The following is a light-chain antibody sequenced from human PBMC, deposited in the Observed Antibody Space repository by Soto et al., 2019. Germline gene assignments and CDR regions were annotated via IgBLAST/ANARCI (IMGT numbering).Light chain of an antibody. Sequence: SYELTQPPSVSVSPGQTASITCSGDKLGDKYACWYQQKPGQSPVLVIYQDTKRPSGIPERFFGSNSGNTATLTISGTQAMDEADYYCQAWDSSTVVLGGGTKLTVL. CDR3: QAWDSSTVV. J-gene: IGLJ2*01. CDR1: KLGDKY. V-gene: IGLV3-1*01. CDR2: QDT.